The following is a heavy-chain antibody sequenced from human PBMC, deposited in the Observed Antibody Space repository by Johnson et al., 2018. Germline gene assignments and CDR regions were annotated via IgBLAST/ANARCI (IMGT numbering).Heavy chain of an antibody. D-gene: IGHD1-26*01. CDR1: GYTFTSYD. CDR2: MNPNRGNT. CDR3: ARVSSGSYFYYYYMDV. V-gene: IGHV1-8*01. J-gene: IGHJ6*03. Sequence: QVQLVESGAEVKKPGASVKVSCKASGYTFTSYDIHWVRQATGQGLEWMGWMNPNRGNTGYAQKFQASLTMTRDTSISTAYMELSSLRSVDTAGYYCARVSSGSYFYYYYMDVWGKGTTVTVSS.